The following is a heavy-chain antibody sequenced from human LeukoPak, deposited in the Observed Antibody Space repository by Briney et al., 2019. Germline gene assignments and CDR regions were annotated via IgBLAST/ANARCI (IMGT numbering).Heavy chain of an antibody. CDR2: IYHSGST. CDR1: GGSISSSNW. J-gene: IGHJ2*01. Sequence: SETLSLTCAVSGGSISSSNWWSWVRQPPGKGLEWIGEIYHSGSTNYNPSLKSRVTISVDKSKNQFSLKLSSVTAADTAVYYCATRLRPSDPYYYDSSGYRFGYFDLWGRGTLVTVSS. V-gene: IGHV4-4*02. D-gene: IGHD3-22*01. CDR3: ATRLRPSDPYYYDSSGYRFGYFDL.